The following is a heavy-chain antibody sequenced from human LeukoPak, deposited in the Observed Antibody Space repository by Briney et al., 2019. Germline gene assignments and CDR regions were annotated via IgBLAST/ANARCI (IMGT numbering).Heavy chain of an antibody. CDR3: ARDLGGIAGS. D-gene: IGHD1-26*01. CDR2: INEDGSIT. Sequence: GGSLRLSCAASGFTFTRYWMHWVRQVPGKGLDWFSRINEDGSITTHADSVRGRFTISRDNARDTLYLQMNSLRSEDTAVYYCARDLGGIAGSWGQGTLVTVSS. V-gene: IGHV3-74*01. J-gene: IGHJ4*02. CDR1: GFTFTRYW.